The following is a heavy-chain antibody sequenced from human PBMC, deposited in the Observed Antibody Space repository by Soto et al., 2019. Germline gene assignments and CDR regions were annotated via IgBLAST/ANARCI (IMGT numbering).Heavy chain of an antibody. Sequence: QVQLQESGPGLVKPSQTLSLTCTVSGDSISSGDYYWSWIRQHPGKGLEWIGYIYNSGSTYFNPSLKSRVTISVDTSKNQFSLRLNSVTAADTAVYFCARKQRFRPYHFDYWGQGTLVTVSS. CDR2: IYNSGST. D-gene: IGHD6-25*01. CDR3: ARKQRFRPYHFDY. CDR1: GDSISSGDYY. J-gene: IGHJ4*02. V-gene: IGHV4-31*03.